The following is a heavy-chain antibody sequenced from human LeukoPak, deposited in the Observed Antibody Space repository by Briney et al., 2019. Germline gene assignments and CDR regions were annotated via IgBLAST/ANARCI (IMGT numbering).Heavy chain of an antibody. CDR3: ARTLGYCSSVSCHGPVFFDY. CDR2: ISTGGSTI. CDR1: GFTFSSYG. D-gene: IGHD2-2*01. Sequence: PGGSLRLSCAASGFTFSSYGMNWVRQAPGKGLEFVSYISTGGSTIVSADSVKGRFTISRDNAKDSLFLQMNSLRAEDTAVYYCARTLGYCSSVSCHGPVFFDYWGQGTLVTVSS. V-gene: IGHV3-48*04. J-gene: IGHJ4*02.